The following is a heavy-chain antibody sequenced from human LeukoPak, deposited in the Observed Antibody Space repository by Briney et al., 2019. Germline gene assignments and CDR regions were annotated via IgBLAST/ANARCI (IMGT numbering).Heavy chain of an antibody. D-gene: IGHD1-20*01. J-gene: IGHJ3*02. V-gene: IGHV1-2*04. CDR1: GYTFTGYY. CDR2: INPNSGGT. CDR3: ARGGITGTTRGPTRLNDAFDI. Sequence: ASVKVSCTASGYTFTGYYMHWVRQAPGQGLEWMGWINPNSGGTNYAQKFQGWVTMTRDTSISTAYMELSRLRSDDTAVYYCARGGITGTTRGPTRLNDAFDIWGQGTMVTVSS.